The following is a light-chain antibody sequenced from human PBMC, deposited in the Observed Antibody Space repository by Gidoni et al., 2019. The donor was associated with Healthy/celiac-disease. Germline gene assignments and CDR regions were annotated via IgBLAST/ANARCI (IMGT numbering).Light chain of an antibody. Sequence: IQISHSPSTLSASVGDRVTITRRASQSISSWLDWYQQKPGKAPKLLIYKASSLESGVPSRFSGSGSGTEFTLTISSLQPDDFATYYCQQYNSYSQTFXQXTKVEIK. CDR2: KAS. CDR1: QSISSW. CDR3: QQYNSYSQT. V-gene: IGKV1-5*03. J-gene: IGKJ1*01.